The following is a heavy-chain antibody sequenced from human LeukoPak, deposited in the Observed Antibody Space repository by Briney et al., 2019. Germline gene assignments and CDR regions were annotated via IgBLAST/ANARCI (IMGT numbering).Heavy chain of an antibody. V-gene: IGHV4-39*01. D-gene: IGHD2-2*01. CDR3: ARHIVVVPAATTYFDY. Sequence: SETLSLTCTAPGGSISRSSYYWGWIRQPPGKGLEWIGSIHYSGSTYYNPSLKSRVTISADTSKNQFSLKLSSVTAADTAVYYCARHIVVVPAATTYFDYWGQGTLVTVSS. CDR1: GGSISRSSYY. J-gene: IGHJ4*02. CDR2: IHYSGST.